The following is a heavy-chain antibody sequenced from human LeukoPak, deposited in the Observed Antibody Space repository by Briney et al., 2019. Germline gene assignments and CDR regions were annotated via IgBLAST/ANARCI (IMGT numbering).Heavy chain of an antibody. CDR3: ARSGDSSGYYWYYFDY. D-gene: IGHD3-22*01. CDR2: IYTSGST. J-gene: IGHJ4*02. V-gene: IGHV4-61*02. Sequence: SETLSLTCTVSGGSISSGSYYWSWIRQPAGKGLEWIGRIYTSGSTNYKPSLKSRVTISVDTSKNQFSLKLSSVTAADTAVYYCARSGDSSGYYWYYFDYWGQGTLVTVSS. CDR1: GGSISSGSYY.